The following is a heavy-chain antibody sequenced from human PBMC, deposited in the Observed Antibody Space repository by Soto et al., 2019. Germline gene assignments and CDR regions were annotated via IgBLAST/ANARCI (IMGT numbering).Heavy chain of an antibody. J-gene: IGHJ4*02. CDR2: INSDGSST. D-gene: IGHD3-3*01. V-gene: IGHV3-74*01. Sequence: EVQLVESGGGLVQPGGSLRLSCAASGFTFSSYWMHWVRQAPGKGLVWVSRINSDGSSTSYADSVKGRFTISRDNAKNTLYLQMNSLRAEDTAVYYCERDQLYYDFWSGMNTYYFDYWGQGTLVTVSS. CDR3: ERDQLYYDFWSGMNTYYFDY. CDR1: GFTFSSYW.